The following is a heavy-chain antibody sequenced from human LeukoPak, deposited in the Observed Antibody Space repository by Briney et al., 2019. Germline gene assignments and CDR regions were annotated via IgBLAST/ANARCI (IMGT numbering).Heavy chain of an antibody. J-gene: IGHJ4*02. V-gene: IGHV4-59*01. CDR3: ASSLDSSGWYFGVY. CDR2: IYYSGST. Sequence: SETLSLTCTVSGASISSYYWSWIRQPPGKGLEWIGYIYYSGSTNYNPSLKGRVTISVDTSKNQFSLKLSSVTAADTALYYCASSLDSSGWYFGVYWGQGTLVTVSS. D-gene: IGHD6-19*01. CDR1: GASISSYY.